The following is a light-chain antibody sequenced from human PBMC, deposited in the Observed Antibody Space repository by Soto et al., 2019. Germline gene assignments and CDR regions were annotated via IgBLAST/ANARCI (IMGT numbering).Light chain of an antibody. CDR1: QSVSSSY. CDR3: QQYGSSSIT. CDR2: DAS. Sequence: PGERATLTCRASQSVSSSYLAWYQQKPGQAPRLLIYDASSRATGIPDRFSGSGSGTDFTLTISRLEPEDFAMYYCQQYGSSSITFGQGTRLEIK. J-gene: IGKJ5*01. V-gene: IGKV3-20*01.